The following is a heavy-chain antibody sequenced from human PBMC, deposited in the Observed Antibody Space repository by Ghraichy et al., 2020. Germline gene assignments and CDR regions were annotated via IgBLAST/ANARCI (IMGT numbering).Heavy chain of an antibody. CDR2: ISSSSYI. V-gene: IGHV3-21*01. CDR1: GFTFSSYS. Sequence: GGSLRLSCAASGFTFSSYSMNWVRQAPGKGLEWVSSISSSSYIYYADSVKGRFTISRDNAKNSLYLQMNSLRAEDTAGYYCARDIGYYDSSGYLGYFDYWGQGTLVTVSS. CDR3: ARDIGYYDSSGYLGYFDY. D-gene: IGHD3-22*01. J-gene: IGHJ4*02.